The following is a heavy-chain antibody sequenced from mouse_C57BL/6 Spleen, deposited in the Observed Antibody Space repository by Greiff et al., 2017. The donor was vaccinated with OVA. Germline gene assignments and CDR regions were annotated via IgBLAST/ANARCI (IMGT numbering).Heavy chain of an antibody. CDR2: IYPGSGST. Sequence: VQLQQPGAELVKPGASVKMSCKASGYTFTSYWITWVKQRPGQGLAWIGDIYPGSGSTNYNEKFKSKATLTVDTSSSTAYMQLSSLTSEDSAVYYCARRGYGSSYGFAYWGQGTLVTVSA. J-gene: IGHJ3*01. V-gene: IGHV1-55*01. CDR1: GYTFTSYW. CDR3: ARRGYGSSYGFAY. D-gene: IGHD1-1*01.